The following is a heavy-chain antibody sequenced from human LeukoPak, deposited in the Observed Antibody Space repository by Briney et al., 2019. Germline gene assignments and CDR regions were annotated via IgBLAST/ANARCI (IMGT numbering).Heavy chain of an antibody. Sequence: SQTLSLTCTVSDGSISSGSYYWSWIRQPPGKGLEWIGYIYYSGSTNYNPSLKSRVTISVDTSKNQFSLKLSSVTAADTAVYYCARVETTVVTPGYFQHWGQGTLVTVSS. CDR3: ARVETTVVTPGYFQH. CDR2: IYYSGST. D-gene: IGHD4-23*01. J-gene: IGHJ1*01. V-gene: IGHV4-61*01. CDR1: DGSISSGSYY.